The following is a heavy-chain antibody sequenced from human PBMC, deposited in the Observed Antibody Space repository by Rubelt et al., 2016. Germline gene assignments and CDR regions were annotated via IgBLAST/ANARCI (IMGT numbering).Heavy chain of an antibody. CDR2: IYYSGGT. J-gene: IGHJ4*02. Sequence: QVQLQQWGAGLLKPSETLSLTCAVYGGSFSGYYWSWIRQPPGKVLEWIGYIYYSGGTNYNPSVMCRVNVAVDTSKKQGCLKLRAVTDADTAVYYWERAGGGPAGIGIDYWGQGTLGTVSS. V-gene: IGHV4-34*11. D-gene: IGHD2-2*02. CDR1: GGSFSGYY. CDR3: ERAGGGPAGIGIDY.